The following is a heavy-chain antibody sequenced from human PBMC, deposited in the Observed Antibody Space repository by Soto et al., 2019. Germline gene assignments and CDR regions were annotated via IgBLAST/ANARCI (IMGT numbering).Heavy chain of an antibody. CDR3: ATVEPHNDFWSANYYIDY. CDR2: LYYGGST. Sequence: QLQLQESGPGLVKPSETLSLTCAVSGSSITSTRYYWAWIRQPPGKGLEWIGTLYYGGSTYYNESLKSGLTISVDTSTNQFTLWLRYVTAADAVVYFCATVEPHNDFWSANYYIDYWGQGTLVTISS. J-gene: IGHJ4*02. CDR1: GSSITSTRYY. D-gene: IGHD3-3*01. V-gene: IGHV4-39*01.